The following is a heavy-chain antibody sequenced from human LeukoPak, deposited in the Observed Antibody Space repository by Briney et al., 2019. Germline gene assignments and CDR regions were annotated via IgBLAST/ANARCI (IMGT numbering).Heavy chain of an antibody. CDR3: ARRAGTGGRDYFDY. Sequence: SETLSLTCTVSGGSISSYYWSWIRQPPGEGPEWIGYVYYSGSTNYSPSLKSRVTISVETSKNQFSLNLSSVTAADTAVYYCARRAGTGGRDYFDYWGQGTLVTVSS. D-gene: IGHD3/OR15-3a*01. CDR2: VYYSGST. CDR1: GGSISSYY. V-gene: IGHV4-59*08. J-gene: IGHJ4*02.